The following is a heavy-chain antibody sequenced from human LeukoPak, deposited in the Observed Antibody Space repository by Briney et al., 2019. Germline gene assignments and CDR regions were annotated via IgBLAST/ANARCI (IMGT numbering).Heavy chain of an antibody. D-gene: IGHD5-12*01. CDR1: GYTLTELS. V-gene: IGHV1-24*01. Sequence: RASVTVSCTVSGYTLTELSMHWVRQAPGKGLEWMGGFDPEDGETIYAQKFQGRVTMTEDTSTDTAYMELRRLRSDDTAVYYCARDTTRCGYSGYMVSETTFTFDYWGQGTLVTVSS. CDR2: FDPEDGET. J-gene: IGHJ4*02. CDR3: ARDTTRCGYSGYMVSETTFTFDY.